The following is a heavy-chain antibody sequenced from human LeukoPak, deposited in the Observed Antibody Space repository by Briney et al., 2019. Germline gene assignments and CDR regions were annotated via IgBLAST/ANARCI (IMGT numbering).Heavy chain of an antibody. CDR1: GYTFTGYY. J-gene: IGHJ5*02. Sequence: ASVKVSCKASGYTFTGYYMHWVRQAPGQGLEWMGWFNPNSGGTNYAQKFQGRVTMTRDTSISTAYMELSRLRSDDTAVYYCARGYCSSTSCRGGWFDPWGQGTLVSVSS. CDR3: ARGYCSSTSCRGGWFDP. V-gene: IGHV1-2*02. D-gene: IGHD2-2*01. CDR2: FNPNSGGT.